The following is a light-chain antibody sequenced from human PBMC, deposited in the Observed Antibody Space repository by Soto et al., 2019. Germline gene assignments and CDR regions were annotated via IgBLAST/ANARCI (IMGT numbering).Light chain of an antibody. CDR1: QRVSSSY. V-gene: IGKV3-20*01. J-gene: IGKJ2*01. CDR2: GAS. Sequence: EIVLTQSPGTLSLSPGERATLSCRASQRVSSSYLAWYQQKPGQAPRLLIYGASTRATGLPDRFSGRGSGTDFTLTISRLESEDFAVYYCQQYGSSPYTFGQGTKLEIK. CDR3: QQYGSSPYT.